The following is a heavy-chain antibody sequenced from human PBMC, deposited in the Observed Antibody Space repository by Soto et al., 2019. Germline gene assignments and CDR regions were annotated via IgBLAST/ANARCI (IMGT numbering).Heavy chain of an antibody. Sequence: QITLKESGPTLVEPTQTLMLTCTYSGFSLRTTGVGVGWIRQPTGKALEWLGIIYWNDDKRYSPSLKNRFTLTSDISKIQVVLTMTNMDPVDTATYYCAHTWVLPFDCWGQGNLVIVSS. D-gene: IGHD3-16*01. CDR3: AHTWVLPFDC. V-gene: IGHV2-5*01. J-gene: IGHJ4*02. CDR1: GFSLRTTGVG. CDR2: IYWNDDK.